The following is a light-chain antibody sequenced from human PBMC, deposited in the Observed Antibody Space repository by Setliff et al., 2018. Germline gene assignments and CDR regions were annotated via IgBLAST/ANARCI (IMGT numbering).Light chain of an antibody. CDR1: SSDVGGYNY. V-gene: IGLV2-14*03. J-gene: IGLJ1*01. CDR2: AVN. Sequence: QSALAQPASVSGSPGQSITISCTGTSSDVGGYNYVSWYQHHPGKAPKLLIYAVNNRPSGVSDRFSGSKSGNTASLTISGLQAEDESDYYCGSYARSSAPYGVGTGTKVTV. CDR3: GSYARSSAPYG.